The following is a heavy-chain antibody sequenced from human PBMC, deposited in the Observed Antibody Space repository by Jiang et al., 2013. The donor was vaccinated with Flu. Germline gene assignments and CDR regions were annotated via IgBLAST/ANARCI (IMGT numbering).Heavy chain of an antibody. J-gene: IGHJ6*02. Sequence: LEWMGIIYTGDSDTRYSPSFQGQVTISADKSISTAYLQWSSLKASDTAMYYCARGEEYSSSDYYYYYGMDVWGQGTTVTVSS. V-gene: IGHV5-51*01. CDR3: ARGEEYSSSDYYYYYGMDV. D-gene: IGHD6-6*01. CDR2: IYTGDSDT.